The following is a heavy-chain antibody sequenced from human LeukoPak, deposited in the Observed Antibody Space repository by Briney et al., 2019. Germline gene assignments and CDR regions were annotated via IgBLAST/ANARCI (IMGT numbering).Heavy chain of an antibody. D-gene: IGHD6-13*01. J-gene: IGHJ4*02. CDR3: GKDQNVAAAGIPYDY. V-gene: IGHV3-23*01. Sequence: GGSLRLSCAASGFTFGNYAMSWVRQAPGKGLEWVSAISGSGISTYYADSVKGRFTISRDNSKDTLYLQMSSLRAEDTAVYYCGKDQNVAAAGIPYDYWGQGTLVTVSS. CDR2: ISGSGIST. CDR1: GFTFGNYA.